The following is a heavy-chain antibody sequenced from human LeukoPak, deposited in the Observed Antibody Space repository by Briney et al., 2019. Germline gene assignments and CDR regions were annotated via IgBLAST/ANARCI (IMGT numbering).Heavy chain of an antibody. V-gene: IGHV4-30-4*08. CDR1: GGSISSGDYY. CDR3: ARYGNPVAFDY. D-gene: IGHD4-11*01. J-gene: IGHJ4*02. Sequence: SQTLSLTCTVSGGSISSGDYYWSWIRQPPGKGLEWIGYIYYSGSTYYNPSLKSRVTISVGTSKNQFSLKLSSVTAADTAVYYCARYGNPVAFDYWGQGTLVTVSS. CDR2: IYYSGST.